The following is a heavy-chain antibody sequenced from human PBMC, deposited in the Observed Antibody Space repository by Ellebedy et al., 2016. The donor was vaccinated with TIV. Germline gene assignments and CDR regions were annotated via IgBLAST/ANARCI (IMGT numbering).Heavy chain of an antibody. V-gene: IGHV5-51*01. CDR3: ARPPHYDSSGYYRTLADY. CDR2: IYPGDSDT. J-gene: IGHJ4*02. D-gene: IGHD3-22*01. CDR1: GYSFTSYW. Sequence: GESLKISXKGSGYSFTSYWIGWVRQMPGKGLEWMGIIYPGDSDTRYSPSFQGQVTISADKSISTAYLQWSSLKASDTAMYYCARPPHYDSSGYYRTLADYWGQGTLVTVSS.